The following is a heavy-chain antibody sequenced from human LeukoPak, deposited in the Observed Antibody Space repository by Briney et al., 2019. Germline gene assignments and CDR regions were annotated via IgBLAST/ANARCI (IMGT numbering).Heavy chain of an antibody. CDR2: INKDGGEK. J-gene: IGHJ4*02. D-gene: IGHD5-24*01. CDR1: RFTFSNYW. Sequence: GGSLRLSCVASRFTFSNYWMTWVRQAPGKGLERVANINKDGGEKYYMESVKGRFTISRDNAKNSLYLQMNSLTVKDTAVYYCARDMGWQQFDQWGQGTLVTVSS. CDR3: ARDMGWQQFDQ. V-gene: IGHV3-7*01.